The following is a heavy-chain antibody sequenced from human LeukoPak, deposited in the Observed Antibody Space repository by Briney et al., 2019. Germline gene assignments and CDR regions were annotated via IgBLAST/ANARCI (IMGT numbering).Heavy chain of an antibody. Sequence: ASVKVSCKASGYTFTGYDINWVRQATGQGLEWMGWMNPNSGNTGYAQKFQGRVTMTRNTSISTAYMELSSLRSEDTAVYYCARRRWLQRNWFDPWGQGTLVTVSS. CDR1: GYTFTGYD. CDR3: ARRRWLQRNWFDP. CDR2: MNPNSGNT. J-gene: IGHJ5*02. D-gene: IGHD5-24*01. V-gene: IGHV1-8*01.